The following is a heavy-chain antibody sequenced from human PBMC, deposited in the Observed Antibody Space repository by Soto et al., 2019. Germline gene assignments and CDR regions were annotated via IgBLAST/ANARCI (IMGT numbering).Heavy chain of an antibody. CDR1: GFTFSSFA. Sequence: QVQLVESGGGVVQPGRSLKFSFAASGFTFSSFAMHWVRQAPAKGLEWVALISEDGSNKYYADSVKGRFTISRDNSKNTLYLQMNSLSGEDTAVYSCARVEQWLYIAKYWGQGTLVTVSS. CDR2: ISEDGSNK. CDR3: ARVEQWLYIAKY. J-gene: IGHJ4*02. D-gene: IGHD6-19*01. V-gene: IGHV3-30*04.